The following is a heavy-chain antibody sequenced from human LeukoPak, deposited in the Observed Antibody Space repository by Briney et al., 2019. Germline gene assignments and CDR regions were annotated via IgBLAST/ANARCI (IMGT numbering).Heavy chain of an antibody. J-gene: IGHJ4*02. D-gene: IGHD4-17*01. CDR1: GYTFTRYY. CDR2: INPNSGGT. Sequence: ASVKVSCKASGYTFTRYYMHWVRQAPGQGGERMGWINPNSGGTNYAQKFQRRVTITRDTSTSTVYMELSSLRSEDTAVYYCARDSEWGDYEQSVFDYRGQGTLVTVSP. CDR3: ARDSEWGDYEQSVFDY. V-gene: IGHV1-2*02.